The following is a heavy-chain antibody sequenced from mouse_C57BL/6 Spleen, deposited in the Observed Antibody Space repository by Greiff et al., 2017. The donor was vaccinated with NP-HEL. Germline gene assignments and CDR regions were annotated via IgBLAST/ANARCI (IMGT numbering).Heavy chain of an antibody. D-gene: IGHD2-1*01. V-gene: IGHV1-61*01. J-gene: IGHJ2*01. CDR2: IYPSDSET. Sequence: QVQLQQPGAELVRPGSSVKLSCKASGYTFTSYWMDWVKQRPGQGLEWIGNIYPSDSETHYNQKFKDKATLTVDKSSSTAYMQLSSLTSEDSAVYYCARDGNYEGCDYWGQGTTLTVSS. CDR1: GYTFTSYW. CDR3: ARDGNYEGCDY.